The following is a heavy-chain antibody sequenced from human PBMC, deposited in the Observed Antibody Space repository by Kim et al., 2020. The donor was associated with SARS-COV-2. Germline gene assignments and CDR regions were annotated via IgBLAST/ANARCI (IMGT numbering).Heavy chain of an antibody. Sequence: GESLKISCKGSGYSFTSYWISWVRQMPGKGLEWMGRIDPSDSYTNYSPSFQGHVTISADKSISTAYLQWSSLKASDTAMYYCARREIAVAGFDYYYYGMDVWGQGTTVTVTS. D-gene: IGHD6-19*01. CDR3: ARREIAVAGFDYYYYGMDV. V-gene: IGHV5-10-1*01. CDR2: IDPSDSYT. J-gene: IGHJ6*02. CDR1: GYSFTSYW.